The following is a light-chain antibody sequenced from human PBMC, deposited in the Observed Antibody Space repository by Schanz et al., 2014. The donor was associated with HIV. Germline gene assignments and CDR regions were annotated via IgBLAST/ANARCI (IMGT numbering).Light chain of an antibody. J-gene: IGKJ3*01. CDR2: DAS. Sequence: EIVLTQSPATLSLSPGERATLSCWASQSISSHLGWYQQKPGQAPRLLIYDASSRATGIPARFSGSGSGTEFTLTIGSLQSEDFAVYYCQQYNNWPPFGFGPGTKVDIK. CDR3: QQYNNWPPFG. CDR1: QSISSH. V-gene: IGKV3-11*01.